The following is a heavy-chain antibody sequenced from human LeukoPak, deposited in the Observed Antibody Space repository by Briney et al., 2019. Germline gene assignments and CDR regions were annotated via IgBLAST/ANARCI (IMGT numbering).Heavy chain of an antibody. Sequence: ASVKVSCKASGYTFTGYYMHWVRQAPGQGLEWMGWINPNSGGTNYAQKFQGRVTMTRDTSISTAYMELSRLRSDNTAVYYCARDILVRTQYNWFDPWGQGTLVTVSS. V-gene: IGHV1-2*02. J-gene: IGHJ5*02. CDR1: GYTFTGYY. D-gene: IGHD2-2*02. CDR2: INPNSGGT. CDR3: ARDILVRTQYNWFDP.